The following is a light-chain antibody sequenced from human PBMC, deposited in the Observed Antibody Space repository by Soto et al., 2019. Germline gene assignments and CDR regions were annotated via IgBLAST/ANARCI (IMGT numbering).Light chain of an antibody. CDR2: TTS. CDR1: QSISSY. J-gene: IGKJ4*01. CDR3: QQSYSFFLT. Sequence: DIQMTQSPSSLSASVGDRITITCRASQSISSYLNWYQQKPGKAPKLLIYTTSNLQSWVPSRFSGSGSGTEFTLTISNLQPEDFATDYCQQSYSFFLTFGGGTKVEI. V-gene: IGKV1-39*01.